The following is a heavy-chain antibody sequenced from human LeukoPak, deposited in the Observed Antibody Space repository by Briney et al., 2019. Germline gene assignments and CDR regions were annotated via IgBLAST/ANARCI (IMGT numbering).Heavy chain of an antibody. CDR3: AKGRDQLLS. J-gene: IGHJ4*02. CDR1: GFTFSSYW. D-gene: IGHD2-2*01. V-gene: IGHV3-7*01. CDR2: IKEDGSDK. Sequence: GGSLRLSCAASGFTFSSYWMSWVRQAPGKGLEWVANIKEDGSDKNYVDSVKGRFTISRDNSKNTLYLQMNSLRAEDTAVYYCAKGRDQLLSWGQGTLVTVSS.